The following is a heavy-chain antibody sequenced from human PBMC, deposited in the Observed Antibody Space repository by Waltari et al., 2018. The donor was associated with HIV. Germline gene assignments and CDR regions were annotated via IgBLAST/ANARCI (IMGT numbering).Heavy chain of an antibody. V-gene: IGHV3-23*01. CDR3: AKDDRATRGLDN. Sequence: EVQLLESGGGWVQPRGSLRLCCSASGFRFGNYAMSWVRQAPGEGLEWVAVVRDVDSTYYVDSEKGRFIISRDDSKDTLYLQINSLRVEDTAVYYCAKDDRATRGLDNWGQGTLVTVSS. CDR2: VRDVDST. CDR1: GFRFGNYA. J-gene: IGHJ4*02. D-gene: IGHD5-12*01.